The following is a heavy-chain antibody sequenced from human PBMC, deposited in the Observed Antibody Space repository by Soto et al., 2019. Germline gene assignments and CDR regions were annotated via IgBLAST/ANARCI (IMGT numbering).Heavy chain of an antibody. J-gene: IGHJ6*03. D-gene: IGHD3-16*01. Sequence: EVQLLESGGGLVQPGGSLRLSCAASGFTFTSCAMSWVRQTPGKGLEWVSAISGSGGSTYYADSVKGRFTITRDNSKNTLYPQMNSLRAEDTAVYYCARGGGGFYYYYYMDVWGKGTTVTVSS. CDR2: ISGSGGST. V-gene: IGHV3-23*01. CDR1: GFTFTSCA. CDR3: ARGGGGFYYYYYMDV.